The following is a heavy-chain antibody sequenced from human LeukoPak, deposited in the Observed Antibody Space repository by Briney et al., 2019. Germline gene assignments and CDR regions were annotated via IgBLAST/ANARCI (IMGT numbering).Heavy chain of an antibody. CDR3: ARGTVTTVDY. J-gene: IGHJ4*02. D-gene: IGHD4-17*01. CDR2: IYYSGST. V-gene: IGHV4-59*08. CDR1: GGSSSSYY. Sequence: PSETLSLTCTVSGGSSSSYYWSWIRQPPGKGPEWIGYIYYSGSTNYNPSLKSRVTISVDTSKNQFSLKLSSVTAADTAVYYCARGTVTTVDYWGQGTLVTVSS.